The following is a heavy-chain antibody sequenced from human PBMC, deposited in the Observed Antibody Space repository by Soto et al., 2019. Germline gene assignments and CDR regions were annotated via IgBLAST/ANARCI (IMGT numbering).Heavy chain of an antibody. V-gene: IGHV3-48*02. CDR2: ISSSSSTI. D-gene: IGHD6-19*01. CDR3: ASSSGWYPSYFDY. J-gene: IGHJ4*02. Sequence: EVQLVESGGGLVQPGGSLRLSCAASGFTFGSYSMNWVRQAPGKGLEWVSYISSSSSTIYYADSVKGRFTISRDNAKNSLYLQMNSLRDEDTAVYYCASSSGWYPSYFDYWGQGTLVTVSS. CDR1: GFTFGSYS.